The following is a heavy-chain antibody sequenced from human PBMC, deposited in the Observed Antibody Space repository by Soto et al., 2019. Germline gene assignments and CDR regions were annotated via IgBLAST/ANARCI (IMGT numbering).Heavy chain of an antibody. CDR1: GYTFTTYS. D-gene: IGHD2-21*02. J-gene: IGHJ2*01. CDR3: ARAVYGGDSGSWYLDL. V-gene: IGHV1-18*01. CDR2: ISAYNGNT. Sequence: QVQLVQSGPELKKPGASVNVSCKASGYTFTTYSIAWVRQVPGHGPEWMGWISAYNGNTNYIQRLQGRNTMTRDTSTTTSHMQLRGLRPDDTAVYYCARAVYGGDSGSWYLDLWGRGTLVTVSS.